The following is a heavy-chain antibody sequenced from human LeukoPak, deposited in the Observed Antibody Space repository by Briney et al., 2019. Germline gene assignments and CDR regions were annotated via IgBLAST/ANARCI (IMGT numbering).Heavy chain of an antibody. V-gene: IGHV3-7*01. D-gene: IGHD3-9*01. CDR3: ARERYFDWYYPFDC. Sequence: GGSLRLSCAASGFTFSSYWMSWVRQAPGKGLEWVANIKQDGSEKYYVDSVKGRFTISRDNAKNSLYLQMYSLRAEDTAVYYCARERYFDWYYPFDCWGQGTLVTVSS. CDR1: GFTFSSYW. J-gene: IGHJ4*02. CDR2: IKQDGSEK.